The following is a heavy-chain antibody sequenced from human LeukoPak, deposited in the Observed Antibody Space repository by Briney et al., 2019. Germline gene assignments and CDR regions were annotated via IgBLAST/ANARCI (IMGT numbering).Heavy chain of an antibody. J-gene: IGHJ4*02. Sequence: GGSLRLSCAASGFTFDDYGMSWVRQAPGKGLEWVSGINWCGGSTGYAASVKGRFTISRDNAKNSLYLQMNSLRAEDTALYYCATLYDFWSAYYPNWGQGTLATVSS. D-gene: IGHD3-3*01. CDR1: GFTFDDYG. CDR2: INWCGGST. CDR3: ATLYDFWSAYYPN. V-gene: IGHV3-20*04.